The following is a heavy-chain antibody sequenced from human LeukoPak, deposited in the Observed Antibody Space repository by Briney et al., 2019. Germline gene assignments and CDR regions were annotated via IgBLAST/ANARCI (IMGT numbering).Heavy chain of an antibody. D-gene: IGHD5-18*01. J-gene: IGHJ4*02. V-gene: IGHV5-51*01. CDR1: GFTFSSYW. CDR2: IYPGDSDT. CDR3: ARHLSGYSYDY. Sequence: GESLKISCKGSGFTFSSYWIAWVRPMPGKGLEWMGIIYPGDSDTRYSPSFQGQVTLSADKSISTAYLQWSSLKASDTAMYFCARHLSGYSYDYWGQGTLVTVSP.